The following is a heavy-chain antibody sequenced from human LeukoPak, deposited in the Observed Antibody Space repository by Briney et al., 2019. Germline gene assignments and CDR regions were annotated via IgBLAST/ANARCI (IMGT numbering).Heavy chain of an antibody. CDR1: GFTFSSYA. CDR3: AREATDFYDSSGYPYYFDY. V-gene: IGHV3-30*04. Sequence: GRSLRLSCAASGFTFSSYAMHWVRQAPGKGLEWVAVISYGGSNTYYADSVKGRFTISRDNSKNTLYLQMNSLRAEDTAVYYCAREATDFYDSSGYPYYFDYWGQGTLVTV. CDR2: ISYGGSNT. J-gene: IGHJ4*02. D-gene: IGHD3-22*01.